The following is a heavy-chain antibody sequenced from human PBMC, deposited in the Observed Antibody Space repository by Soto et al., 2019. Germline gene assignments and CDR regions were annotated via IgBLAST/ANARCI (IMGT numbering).Heavy chain of an antibody. CDR2: FDPEDGET. V-gene: IGHV1-24*01. J-gene: IGHJ4*02. CDR3: ATDLNTYYYDSSGYHPGPGY. Sequence: ASVKVSCKVSGYTLTELSMHWVRQAPGKGLEWMGGFDPEDGETIYAQKFQGRVTMTEDTSTDTAYMELSSLRSEDTAVYYCATDLNTYYYDSSGYHPGPGYWGQGTLVTVSS. D-gene: IGHD3-22*01. CDR1: GYTLTELS.